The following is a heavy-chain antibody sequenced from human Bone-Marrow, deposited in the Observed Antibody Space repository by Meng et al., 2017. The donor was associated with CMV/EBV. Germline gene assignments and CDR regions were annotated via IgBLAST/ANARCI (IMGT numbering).Heavy chain of an antibody. CDR3: ARCPLLWFGELLPRFDP. CDR2: INHSGST. V-gene: IGHV4-34*01. CDR1: GWSFSGYY. D-gene: IGHD3-10*01. Sequence: GWSFSGYYWSSIRQPPGKGLEWIGEINHSGSTNYNPSLKSRVTISVDTSKNQFSLKLSSVTAADTAVYYCARCPLLWFGELLPRFDPWGQGTLVTVLL. J-gene: IGHJ5*02.